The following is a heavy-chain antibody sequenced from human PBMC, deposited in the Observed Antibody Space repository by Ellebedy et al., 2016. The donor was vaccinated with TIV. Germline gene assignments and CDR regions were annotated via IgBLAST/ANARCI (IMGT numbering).Heavy chain of an antibody. CDR3: ARKTDTGTSGDY. J-gene: IGHJ4*02. Sequence: PGGSLRLSCAASGFTVGNNFMSWVRQAPGKGLEWVSLFYSGGSTDYADSVKGRFTISRNSSKNTLYLQMNRLRAEDTAMYYCARKTDTGTSGDYWGQGTPVTVSS. CDR1: GFTVGNNF. D-gene: IGHD1-1*01. V-gene: IGHV3-53*01. CDR2: FYSGGST.